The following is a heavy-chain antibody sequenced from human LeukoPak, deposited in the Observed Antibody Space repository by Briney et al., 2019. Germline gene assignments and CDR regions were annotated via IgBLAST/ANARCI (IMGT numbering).Heavy chain of an antibody. CDR1: GFPLEDYG. CDR3: ARRGDYGDY. J-gene: IGHJ4*02. CDR2: INWNGGST. D-gene: IGHD3-10*01. V-gene: IGHV3-20*04. Sequence: GGSLRLSCAASGFPLEDYGMSGFGKAQGKGLEWVSGINWNGGSTGYADSVKGRFTISRDNAKNSLYLQMNSLRAEDTAVYYCARRGDYGDYWGQGTLVTVSS.